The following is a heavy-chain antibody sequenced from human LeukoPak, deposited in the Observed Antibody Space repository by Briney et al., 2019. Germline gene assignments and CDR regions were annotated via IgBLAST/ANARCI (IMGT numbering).Heavy chain of an antibody. D-gene: IGHD2-15*01. Sequence: ASVKVSCKASGYTFTGYYMHWVRQAPGQGLEWMGWINPNSGGTNYAQKFQGRVTMTRDTSISTAYMELSRLRSDDTAVYYCARVLVREAAGLYYFDYWGQGTLVTVSS. CDR3: ARVLVREAAGLYYFDY. J-gene: IGHJ4*02. V-gene: IGHV1-2*02. CDR1: GYTFTGYY. CDR2: INPNSGGT.